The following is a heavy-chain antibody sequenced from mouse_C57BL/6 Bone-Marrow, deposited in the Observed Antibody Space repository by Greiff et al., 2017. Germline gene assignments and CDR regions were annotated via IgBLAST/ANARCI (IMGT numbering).Heavy chain of an antibody. Sequence: EVQLQQPGPELVKPGASVKISCKASGYTFTDYNMDWVKQSHGKGLEWIGDINPSDGGTIYNQKFKGKATLTVDKSSSTAYMELRSLTSEDTAVYYCARDPTYFAMDYWGQGTSVTVSS. V-gene: IGHV1-18*01. CDR2: INPSDGGT. J-gene: IGHJ4*01. CDR3: ARDPTYFAMDY. CDR1: GYTFTDYN.